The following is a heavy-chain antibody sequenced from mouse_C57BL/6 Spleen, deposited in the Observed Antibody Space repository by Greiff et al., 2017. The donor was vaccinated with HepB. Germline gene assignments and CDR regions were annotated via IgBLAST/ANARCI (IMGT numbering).Heavy chain of an antibody. V-gene: IGHV1-52*01. CDR3: ARGGFGLLYYFDY. CDR1: GYTFTSYW. D-gene: IGHD2-10*01. CDR2: IDPSDSET. J-gene: IGHJ2*01. Sequence: VQLQQPGAELVRPGSSVKLSCKASGYTFTSYWMHWVKQRPIQGLEWIGNIDPSDSETHYNQKFKDKATLTVDKSSSTAYMQLSSLTSEDSAVYYCARGGFGLLYYFDYWGQGTTLTVSS.